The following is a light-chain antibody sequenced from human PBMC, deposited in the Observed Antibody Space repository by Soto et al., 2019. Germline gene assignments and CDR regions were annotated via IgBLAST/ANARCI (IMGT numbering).Light chain of an antibody. J-gene: IGKJ5*01. V-gene: IGKV3-20*01. Sequence: EIVLTQSPGTLSLSPGERATLSCRASQSVSSSYLAWYQQKPGQAPRLLIYGASSRATGIPDRFSGSGSGTDFTLTSSRLEPEDFAVYYCQQYCSSPRITFGQGTRLEIK. CDR3: QQYCSSPRIT. CDR2: GAS. CDR1: QSVSSSY.